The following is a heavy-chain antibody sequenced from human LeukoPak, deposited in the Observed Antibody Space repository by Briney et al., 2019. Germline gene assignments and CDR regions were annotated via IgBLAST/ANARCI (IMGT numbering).Heavy chain of an antibody. V-gene: IGHV3-11*04. CDR3: ARDTIGQQWLVPY. Sequence: GGSLRLSCAASGFTFSDYYMSWIRQAPGKGLEWVSYISSSGSTIYYADSVKGRYTISRDNAKNSLYLQMNSLRAEDTAVYYCARDTIGQQWLVPYWGQGTLVTVSS. D-gene: IGHD6-19*01. CDR1: GFTFSDYY. CDR2: ISSSGSTI. J-gene: IGHJ4*02.